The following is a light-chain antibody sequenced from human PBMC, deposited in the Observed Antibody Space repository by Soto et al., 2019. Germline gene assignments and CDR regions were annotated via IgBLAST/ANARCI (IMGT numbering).Light chain of an antibody. J-gene: IGKJ5*01. V-gene: IGKV3-11*01. CDR3: QQRSNWPPIT. CDR2: DAS. Sequence: EIVLTQSPSTLSLSLGERATLSCRASRSVKTFLVWYQQRPGQAPRLLIYDASHRAAGIPARFSGSGFGTDFTLTISSLEPEDAAVYYCQQRSNWPPITFGQGTRLEIK. CDR1: RSVKTF.